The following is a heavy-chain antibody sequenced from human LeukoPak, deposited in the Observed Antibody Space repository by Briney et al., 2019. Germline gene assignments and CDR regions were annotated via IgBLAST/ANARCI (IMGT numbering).Heavy chain of an antibody. CDR2: IYSGGST. D-gene: IGHD3-22*01. CDR1: GFTFSSNY. Sequence: PGGSLRLSCAASGFTFSSNYMSWVRQAPGKGLEWVSVIYSGGSTYYADSVKGRFTISRDNSKNTLYLQMNSLRAEDTAVYYCAKFISYYDSSGSYLGYYFDYWGQGTLVTVSS. V-gene: IGHV3-53*01. CDR3: AKFISYYDSSGSYLGYYFDY. J-gene: IGHJ4*02.